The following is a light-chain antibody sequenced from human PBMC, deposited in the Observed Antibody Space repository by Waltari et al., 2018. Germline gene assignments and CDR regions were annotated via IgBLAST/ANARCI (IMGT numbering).Light chain of an antibody. CDR1: QSVGIS. CDR2: DAS. CDR3: QQRSKWPLT. Sequence: EIVLTQSPATLSLSPGERATLSCRASQSVGISLAWYQQKPGQAPRLLIYDASNRATGIPVRFSGSGSVTDFTLTISSLEPEDFAVYYCQQRSKWPLTFGQGTKVEIK. V-gene: IGKV3-11*01. J-gene: IGKJ1*01.